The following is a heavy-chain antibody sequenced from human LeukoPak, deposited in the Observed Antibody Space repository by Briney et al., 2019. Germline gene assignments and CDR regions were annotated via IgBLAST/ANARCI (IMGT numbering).Heavy chain of an antibody. CDR1: GYSFTSYW. CDR3: ARLGSNNYFDP. CDR2: IDPSDSYT. J-gene: IGHJ5*02. D-gene: IGHD7-27*01. V-gene: IGHV5-10-1*01. Sequence: GESLTISCKGSGYSFTSYWISWVRQMPGKVLEWMGRIDPSDSYTNYSPSFQGHVTISADKSINTAYQQWSSLKASDTAMYYCARLGSNNYFDPWGQGTLVTVSS.